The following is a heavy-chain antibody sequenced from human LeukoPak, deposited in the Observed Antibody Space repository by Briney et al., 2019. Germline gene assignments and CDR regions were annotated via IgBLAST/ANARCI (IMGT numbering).Heavy chain of an antibody. CDR2: INPDGSQK. CDR1: GFTFSVNW. Sequence: PGGSLRLSCEASGFTFSVNWMSCPPQAPGKGLEWVASINPDGSQKLYVHSVKGRFTISRDNTKSSLYIQMNSLGAEGRPIYYCATLLGPATTYDPWGRGPRVTVFS. J-gene: IGHJ5*02. V-gene: IGHV3-7*01. D-gene: IGHD1-26*01. CDR3: ATLLGPATTYDP.